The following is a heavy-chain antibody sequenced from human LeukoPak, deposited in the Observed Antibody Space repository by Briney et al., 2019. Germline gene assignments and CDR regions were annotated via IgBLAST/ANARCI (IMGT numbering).Heavy chain of an antibody. V-gene: IGHV3-30*18. CDR1: GFTFSRYG. Sequence: GGSLRLSCAASGFTFSRYGMHWVRQAPGKGLEWVAVISYDGSNKYYADSVKGRFTISRDNSKNTLYLQMNSLKTEDTAVYYCTKGRYTSGGFWGQGTLVTVSS. CDR2: ISYDGSNK. D-gene: IGHD6-19*01. CDR3: TKGRYTSGGF. J-gene: IGHJ4*02.